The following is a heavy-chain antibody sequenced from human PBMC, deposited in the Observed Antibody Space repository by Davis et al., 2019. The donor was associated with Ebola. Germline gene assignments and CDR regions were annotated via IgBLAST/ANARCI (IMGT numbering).Heavy chain of an antibody. Sequence: LKISCAASGFTFSSYGMHWVRQAPGKGLEWVAVISYDGSNKYYADSVKGRFTISRDNSKNTLYLQMNSLRAEDTAVYYCARRSGSFDYWGQGTLVTVSS. CDR3: ARRSGSFDY. J-gene: IGHJ4*02. V-gene: IGHV3-30*03. CDR1: GFTFSSYG. D-gene: IGHD1-26*01. CDR2: ISYDGSNK.